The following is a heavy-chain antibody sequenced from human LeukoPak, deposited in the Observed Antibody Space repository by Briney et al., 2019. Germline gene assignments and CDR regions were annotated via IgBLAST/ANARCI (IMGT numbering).Heavy chain of an antibody. D-gene: IGHD3-9*01. Sequence: GASVKVSCKASGYTFTSYYLHWVRQAPGQGLEWMGIINPSGGSTTYAQNFQGRVTMTRDTSTSTVYMELSSLRSEDTAVYYCAKSPTYYDIFFDYWGQGTLVTVSS. J-gene: IGHJ4*02. V-gene: IGHV1-46*01. CDR2: INPSGGST. CDR3: AKSPTYYDIFFDY. CDR1: GYTFTSYY.